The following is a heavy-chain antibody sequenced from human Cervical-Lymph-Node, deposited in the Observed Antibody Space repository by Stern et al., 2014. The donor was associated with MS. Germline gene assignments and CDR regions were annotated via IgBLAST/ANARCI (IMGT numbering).Heavy chain of an antibody. D-gene: IGHD6-19*01. J-gene: IGHJ5*01. CDR1: GGSISGYY. Sequence: VQLEESGPGLVKPSETLSLTCTVSGGSISGYYWSWIRQPPGKGLEYIGYIYYTGSTNYSPSLKSRVSISVEMSKNQFSLKLNSVTAADTAVYYCARDRVAVAGTGWFDFWCQGILVTVSS. CDR3: ARDRVAVAGTGWFDF. V-gene: IGHV4-59*01. CDR2: IYYTGST.